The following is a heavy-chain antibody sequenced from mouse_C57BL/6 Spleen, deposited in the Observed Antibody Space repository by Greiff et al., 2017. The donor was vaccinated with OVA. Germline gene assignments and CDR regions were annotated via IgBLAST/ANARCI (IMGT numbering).Heavy chain of an antibody. V-gene: IGHV1-85*01. CDR2: IYPRDGST. CDR3: AREDYSKSLYYLDY. Sequence: VQLQESGPELVKPGASVKLSCKASGYTFTSYDINWVKQRPGQGLEWIGWIYPRDGSTKYNEKFKGKATLTVDTSSSTAYMELHSLTSEDSAVYFCAREDYSKSLYYLDYWGQGTTLTVSS. D-gene: IGHD2-5*01. J-gene: IGHJ2*01. CDR1: GYTFTSYD.